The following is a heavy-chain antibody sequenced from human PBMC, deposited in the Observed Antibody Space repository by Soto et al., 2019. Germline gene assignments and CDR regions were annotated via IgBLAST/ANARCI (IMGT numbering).Heavy chain of an antibody. Sequence: PSETLSLTCTVSGGSISSYYWSWIRQPPGKGLEWIGYIYYSGSTNHNPSLKSRVTISVDTSKNQFSLKLSSVTAADTAVYYCAGDSSGYSFDYWGQGTLVTVSS. J-gene: IGHJ4*02. CDR2: IYYSGST. CDR1: GGSISSYY. D-gene: IGHD3-22*01. CDR3: AGDSSGYSFDY. V-gene: IGHV4-59*01.